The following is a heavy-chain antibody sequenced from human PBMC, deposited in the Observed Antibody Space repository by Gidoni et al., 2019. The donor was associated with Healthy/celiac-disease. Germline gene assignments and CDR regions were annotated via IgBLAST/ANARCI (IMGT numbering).Heavy chain of an antibody. Sequence: QVQLVQSGAAVKKPGSSVKVSCQASGGPFSSYTISWVRQAPGQGLEWMGRILPILGIANYAQKCQGRVTITADKSTSTAYMELSSLRSEDTAVYYCARRGDSSGYVDAFDIWGQGTMVTVSS. CDR3: ARRGDSSGYVDAFDI. V-gene: IGHV1-69*02. CDR2: ILPILGIA. J-gene: IGHJ3*02. D-gene: IGHD6-19*01. CDR1: GGPFSSYT.